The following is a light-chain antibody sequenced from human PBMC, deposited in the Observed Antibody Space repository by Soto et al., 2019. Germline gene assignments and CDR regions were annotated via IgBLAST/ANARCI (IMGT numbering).Light chain of an antibody. V-gene: IGKV2-28*01. CDR1: QSLLHSNGYKY. CDR2: LGS. Sequence: DIEMTQSPLSLPVTPGEPASISCKSSQSLLHSNGYKYVDWFLQRPGQSPQVLIYLGSNRASGVPDRFSGSGSGTDFTLKISRVEAEDVGVYYCLQTLQIPHTFGPGTTVHIK. J-gene: IGKJ3*01. CDR3: LQTLQIPHT.